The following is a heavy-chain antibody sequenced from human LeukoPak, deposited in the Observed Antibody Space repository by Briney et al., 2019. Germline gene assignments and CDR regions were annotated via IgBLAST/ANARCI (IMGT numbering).Heavy chain of an antibody. CDR3: ARYDILTGYSFPPPFDY. CDR1: GGTLSSYA. J-gene: IGHJ4*02. D-gene: IGHD3-9*01. V-gene: IGHV1-69*05. CDR2: IIPIFGTA. Sequence: ASVKVSCKASGGTLSSYAISWVRQAPGQGLEWMGGIIPIFGTANYAQKFQGRVTMTRDTSISTAYMELSRLRSDDTAVYYCARYDILTGYSFPPPFDYWGQGTLVTVSS.